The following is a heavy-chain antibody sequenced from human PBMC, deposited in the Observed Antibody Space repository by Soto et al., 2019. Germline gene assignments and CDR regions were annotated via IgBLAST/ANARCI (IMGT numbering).Heavy chain of an antibody. Sequence: QVQLVQSGAEVKKPGASVKVSCKASGYTFTSYGISWVRQAPGQGLEWMGWISAYNGNTNYAQKLQGRVTMTTDTPTSTAYMELRSLRSDDTAVYYCARDTPVDQQWLVHFDYWGQGTLVTVSS. V-gene: IGHV1-18*04. CDR2: ISAYNGNT. J-gene: IGHJ4*02. CDR3: ARDTPVDQQWLVHFDY. CDR1: GYTFTSYG. D-gene: IGHD6-19*01.